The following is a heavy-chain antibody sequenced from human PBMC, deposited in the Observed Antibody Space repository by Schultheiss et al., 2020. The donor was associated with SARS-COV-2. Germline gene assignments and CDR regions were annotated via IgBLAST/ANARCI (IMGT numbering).Heavy chain of an antibody. CDR3: ARVVVVAHAPWFDP. Sequence: SETLSLTCTVSGGSISSSSYYWSWIRQPPGKGLEWIGEINHSGSTYYNPSLKSRVTISVDTSKNQFSLKLSSVTAADTAVYYCARVVVVAHAPWFDPWGQGTLVTVSS. CDR1: GGSISSSSYY. V-gene: IGHV4-39*07. J-gene: IGHJ5*02. D-gene: IGHD2-15*01. CDR2: INHSGST.